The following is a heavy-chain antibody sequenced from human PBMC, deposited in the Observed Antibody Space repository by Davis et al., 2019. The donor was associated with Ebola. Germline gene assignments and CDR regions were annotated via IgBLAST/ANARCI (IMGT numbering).Heavy chain of an antibody. CDR3: ARDPLRGYDIWTGPNYYGMDV. J-gene: IGHJ6*04. CDR1: GFTFSSYS. CDR2: ISSSSSTI. Sequence: GGSLRLSCAASGFTFSSYSMNWVRQAPGKGLEWVSYISSSSSTIYYADSVKGRFTISRDNAKNSLYLQMNSLRDEDTAVYYCARDPLRGYDIWTGPNYYGMDVWGKGTTVTVSS. D-gene: IGHD3-9*01. V-gene: IGHV3-48*02.